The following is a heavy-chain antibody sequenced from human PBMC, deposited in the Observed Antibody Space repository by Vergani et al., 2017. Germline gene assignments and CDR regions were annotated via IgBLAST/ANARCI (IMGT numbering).Heavy chain of an antibody. CDR2: INGNSDSI. D-gene: IGHD6-13*01. V-gene: IGHV3-9*01. CDR3: VKDISAAGNYWYFDL. Sequence: EVQLVESGGGLVQPGRSLRLSCAASGVTFDTYAMHWVRHAPGKGLVGGSGINGNSDSIAYADSVKGRFAITRDNSQNSLYLQMNSLRAEDTALYYCVKDISAAGNYWYFDLWGRGTLVTVSS. J-gene: IGHJ2*01. CDR1: GVTFDTYA.